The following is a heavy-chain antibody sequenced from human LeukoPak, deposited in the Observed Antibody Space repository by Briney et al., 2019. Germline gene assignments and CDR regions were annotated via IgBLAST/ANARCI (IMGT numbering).Heavy chain of an antibody. V-gene: IGHV3-9*03. J-gene: IGHJ5*02. CDR1: GFTFDDYA. Sequence: GGSLRLSCAASGFTFDDYAMHWVRHAAGKGLEWVSGISWNSGSIGYADSVKGRFTISRDNAKNSLYLQMNSLRAEDMALYYCAKGNRQWLNLNWFDPWGQGTLVTVSS. D-gene: IGHD3-22*01. CDR3: AKGNRQWLNLNWFDP. CDR2: ISWNSGSI.